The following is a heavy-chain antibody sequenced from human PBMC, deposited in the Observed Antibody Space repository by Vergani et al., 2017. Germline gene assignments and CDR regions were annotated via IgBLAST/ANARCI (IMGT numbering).Heavy chain of an antibody. CDR2: INPSGGST. J-gene: IGHJ4*02. CDR3: ARDTGYSYGYNYFDY. D-gene: IGHD5-18*01. Sequence: QVQLVQSGAEVKKHGASVKVSCKASGYTFTSYYMHWVRQAPGQGLEWMGIINPSGGSTSYAQKFQGRVTMTRDTSTTTVYMELSSLRSEDTAVYYCARDTGYSYGYNYFDYWGQGTLVTVSS. CDR1: GYTFTSYY. V-gene: IGHV1-46*01.